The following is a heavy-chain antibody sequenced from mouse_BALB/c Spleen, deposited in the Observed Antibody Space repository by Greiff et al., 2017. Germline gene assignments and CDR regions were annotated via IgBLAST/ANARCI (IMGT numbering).Heavy chain of an antibody. D-gene: IGHD2-14*01. J-gene: IGHJ4*01. Sequence: DVMLVESGGGLVKPGGSLKLSCAASGFTFSSYAMSWVRQTPEKRLEWVASISSGGSTYYPDSVKGRFTISRDNARNILYLQMSSLRSEDTAMYYCARDYRYQYYYAMDYWGQGTSVTVSS. CDR2: ISSGGST. CDR3: ARDYRYQYYYAMDY. V-gene: IGHV5-6-5*01. CDR1: GFTFSSYA.